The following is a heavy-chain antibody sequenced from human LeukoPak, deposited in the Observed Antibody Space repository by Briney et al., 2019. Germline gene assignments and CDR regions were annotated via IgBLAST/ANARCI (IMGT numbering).Heavy chain of an antibody. Sequence: GGSLRLSCAASGFTFSTYYMNWVRQAPGKGLEWVSSISSGSSHIYYSDSVKGRFTISRDNAKNSLYLQMNSLRAEDTAVYYCARDPGWAFDYWGQGTLVTVSS. CDR2: ISSGSSHI. J-gene: IGHJ4*02. V-gene: IGHV3-21*01. CDR1: GFTFSTYY. CDR3: ARDPGWAFDY. D-gene: IGHD2-15*01.